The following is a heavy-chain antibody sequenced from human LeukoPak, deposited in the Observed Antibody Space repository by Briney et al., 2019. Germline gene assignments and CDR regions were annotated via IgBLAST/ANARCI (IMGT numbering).Heavy chain of an antibody. CDR2: IIPIFGTA. CDR1: GGTFSSYA. Sequence: SVKVSCKASGGTFSSYAISWVRQAPGQGLEWMGGIIPIFGTANYAQKFQGRVTVTTDESTSTAYMELSSLRSEDTAVYYCARAGFSALDAFDIWGQGTMVTVSS. CDR3: ARAGFSALDAFDI. V-gene: IGHV1-69*05. D-gene: IGHD3-3*02. J-gene: IGHJ3*02.